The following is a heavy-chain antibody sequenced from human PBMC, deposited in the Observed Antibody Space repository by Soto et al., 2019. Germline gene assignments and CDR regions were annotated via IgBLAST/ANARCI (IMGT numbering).Heavy chain of an antibody. D-gene: IGHD5-18*01. Sequence: GGSLRLSCAASGFTFSSYAMSWVRQAPGKGLEWVSAISGGGGSTYYADSVKGRFTISRDNSKNTLYLQMNSLRAEDTAVYYCAKDLGYRYGYDYYYYYGMDVWGQGTTVTVS. CDR1: GFTFSSYA. J-gene: IGHJ6*02. CDR3: AKDLGYRYGYDYYYYYGMDV. CDR2: ISGGGGST. V-gene: IGHV3-23*01.